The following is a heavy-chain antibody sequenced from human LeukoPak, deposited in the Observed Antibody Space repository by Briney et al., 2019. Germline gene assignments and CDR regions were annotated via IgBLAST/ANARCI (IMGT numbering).Heavy chain of an antibody. CDR2: INHSGST. D-gene: IGHD3-10*01. J-gene: IGHJ6*02. CDR1: GGSFSGYY. V-gene: IGHV4-34*01. CDR3: ARVSRRSYYYGSGSYYDYGMDV. Sequence: SETLSLTCAVYGGSFSGYYWSWIRQPPGKGLEWIGEINHSGSTNYNPSLKSRVTISVDTSKNQFSLKLSSVTAADTAVYYCARVSRRSYYYGSGSYYDYGMDVWGQGTTVTVSS.